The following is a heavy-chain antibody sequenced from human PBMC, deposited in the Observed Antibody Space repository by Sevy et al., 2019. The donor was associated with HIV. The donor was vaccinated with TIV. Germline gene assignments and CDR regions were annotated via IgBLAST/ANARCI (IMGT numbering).Heavy chain of an antibody. CDR2: IWYDGSNK. Sequence: GGSLRLSCAASGFTFSSYGMHWVRQAPGKGLEWAAVIWYDGSNKYYADSVKRRFTISRDNSKNTLYLQMNSLRAEDTAVYYCAKDATLTGYYMGGFPDYWGQGTLVTVSS. D-gene: IGHD3-9*01. CDR3: AKDATLTGYYMGGFPDY. CDR1: GFTFSSYG. V-gene: IGHV3-33*06. J-gene: IGHJ4*02.